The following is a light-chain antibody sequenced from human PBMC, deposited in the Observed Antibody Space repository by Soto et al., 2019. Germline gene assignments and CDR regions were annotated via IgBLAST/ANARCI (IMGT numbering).Light chain of an antibody. V-gene: IGKV1-5*01. CDR1: QSIGLW. Sequence: DVQMTQSPSTLSASVGDRVTITCRASQSIGLWLAWYQEKPGKAPKPLVYDASSLQTGVSSRFSGSGSGTEFTLTISNLKPYDFATYSCHQYSVFPWTFGQGTKVEIK. J-gene: IGKJ1*01. CDR2: DAS. CDR3: HQYSVFPWT.